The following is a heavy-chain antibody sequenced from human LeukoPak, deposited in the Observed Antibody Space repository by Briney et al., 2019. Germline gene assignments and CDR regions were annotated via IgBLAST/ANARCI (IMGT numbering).Heavy chain of an antibody. J-gene: IGHJ4*02. V-gene: IGHV4-59*01. CDR1: GGSISSYY. CDR3: ARQTMVRGVDY. D-gene: IGHD3-10*01. CDR2: IYYSGST. Sequence: SETLSLTCTVSGGSISSYYWSWIRQPPGKGLEWIGYIYYSGSTNYNPSLKSRVTISVDTSKNQFSLKLSSVTAADTAVYYCARQTMVRGVDYWGQGTLVAVSS.